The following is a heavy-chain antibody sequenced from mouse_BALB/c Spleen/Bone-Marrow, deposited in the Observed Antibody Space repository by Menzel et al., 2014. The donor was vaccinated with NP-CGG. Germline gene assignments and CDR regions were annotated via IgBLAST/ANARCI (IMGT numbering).Heavy chain of an antibody. D-gene: IGHD1-1*01. CDR1: GFDFSSYW. CDR3: ARMGHYGWFAY. V-gene: IGHV4-1*02. Sequence: EVKLVESGGGLVQPGGSLKLSCAASGFDFSSYWMSWVRQAPGKGLEWIGEINPDSNTINYTPSLKDKFIISRDNAKNTLYLQMSKVRSEDTALYDCARMGHYGWFAYWGQGTLVTVSA. J-gene: IGHJ3*01. CDR2: INPDSNTI.